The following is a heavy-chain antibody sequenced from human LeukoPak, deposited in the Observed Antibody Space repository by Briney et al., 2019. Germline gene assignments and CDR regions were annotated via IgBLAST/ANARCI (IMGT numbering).Heavy chain of an antibody. Sequence: ASVKVSCKASGGTFSSFAISWVRQAPGQGLEWMGGIIPIFGTANYAQKFQGRVTITTDESTSTAYMELSSLRSEDTAVYYCARVSNQKDSSSSPNLYYYYYYMDVWGKGTTVTVSS. CDR2: IIPIFGTA. J-gene: IGHJ6*03. CDR3: ARVSNQKDSSSSPNLYYYYYYMDV. CDR1: GGTFSSFA. D-gene: IGHD6-6*01. V-gene: IGHV1-69*05.